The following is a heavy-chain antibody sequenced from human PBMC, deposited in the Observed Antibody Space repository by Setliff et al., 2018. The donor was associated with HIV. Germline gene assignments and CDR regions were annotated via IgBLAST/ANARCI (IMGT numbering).Heavy chain of an antibody. CDR2: IYYSGRT. Sequence: PSETLSLTCTVSGGSISSHYWSWIRQPPGKGLEWIGYIYYSGRTNYNPSLKSRVTISVDTSKNQFSLKLTSVTAADTAVYYCARLPTNWGSTGYYYYMDVWGKGTTVTVSS. CDR3: ARLPTNWGSTGYYYYMDV. D-gene: IGHD7-27*01. J-gene: IGHJ6*03. V-gene: IGHV4-59*08. CDR1: GGSISSHY.